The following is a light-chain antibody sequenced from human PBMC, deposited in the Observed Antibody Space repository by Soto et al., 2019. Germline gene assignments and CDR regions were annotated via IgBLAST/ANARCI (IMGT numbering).Light chain of an antibody. Sequence: DIQMTQSPSTLSASVGDRVTITCRASQSISSRLAWYQQKPGKAPKLLIYDASSLESGVPSRFSGSGSGTKFTLTISSLQPDDLATYYCQQYNSYWVFGQGTKVEIK. J-gene: IGKJ1*01. CDR2: DAS. V-gene: IGKV1-5*01. CDR1: QSISSR. CDR3: QQYNSYWV.